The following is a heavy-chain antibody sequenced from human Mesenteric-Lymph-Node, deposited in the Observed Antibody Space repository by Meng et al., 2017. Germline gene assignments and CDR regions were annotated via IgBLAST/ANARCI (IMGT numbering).Heavy chain of an antibody. CDR1: GGSFSSYD. Sequence: QVQLVQAGAGVKRPGCSVKVSCKDYGGSFSSYDISWVRQAPGQGLEWMGEIIPIFGTANYAQKFQGRVTMTADASTNTACMELSGLRSEDTAVYYCAKTDIGDGYYFDYWGQGTLVTVSS. D-gene: IGHD1-1*01. CDR3: AKTDIGDGYYFDY. V-gene: IGHV1-69*01. J-gene: IGHJ4*02. CDR2: IIPIFGTA.